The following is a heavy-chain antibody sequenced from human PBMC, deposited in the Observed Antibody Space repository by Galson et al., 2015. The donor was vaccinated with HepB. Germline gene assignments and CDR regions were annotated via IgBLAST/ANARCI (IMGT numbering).Heavy chain of an antibody. CDR2: ISYSGGTA. CDR3: AKGRRDGYNFGDFDK. Sequence: SLRLSCAASGFTFNTFAMNWVRQAPGKGLEWVSVISYSGGTAYYADSVKGRFTISRDNSKNILHLQMDSLRAEDTAVYFCAKGRRDGYNFGDFDKWGRGTLVAVSS. D-gene: IGHD5-24*01. V-gene: IGHV3-23*01. J-gene: IGHJ4*02. CDR1: GFTFNTFA.